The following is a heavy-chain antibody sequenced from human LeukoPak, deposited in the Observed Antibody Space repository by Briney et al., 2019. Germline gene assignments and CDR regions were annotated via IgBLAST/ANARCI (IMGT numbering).Heavy chain of an antibody. J-gene: IGHJ4*02. D-gene: IGHD6-13*01. CDR1: GFTFSSYV. CDR3: ARWYSSSSKPFDY. Sequence: GGSLRLSCAASGFTFSSYVMHWVRQAPGKGLEWVALISYDGSNKYYADSVKGRFTISRDNSKNTLYLQMNSLRAKDTAVYYCARWYSSSSKPFDYWGQGTLVTVSS. V-gene: IGHV3-30-3*01. CDR2: ISYDGSNK.